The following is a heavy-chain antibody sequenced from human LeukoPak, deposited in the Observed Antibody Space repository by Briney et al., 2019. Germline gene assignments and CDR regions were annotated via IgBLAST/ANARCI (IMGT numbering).Heavy chain of an antibody. CDR1: GGSFSGYY. Sequence: SETLSLTCAVYGGSFSGYYWSWIRQPAGKGLEWIGRIYTSGSTNYNPSLKSRVTISVDTSKDQFSLKLSSVTAADTAVYYCAREVDCSSTSCYAFIDYWGQGTLVTVSS. V-gene: IGHV4-4*07. CDR3: AREVDCSSTSCYAFIDY. J-gene: IGHJ4*02. CDR2: IYTSGST. D-gene: IGHD2-2*01.